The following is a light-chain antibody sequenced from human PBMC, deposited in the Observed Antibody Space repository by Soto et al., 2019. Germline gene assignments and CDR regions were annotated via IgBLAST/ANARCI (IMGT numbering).Light chain of an antibody. J-gene: IGKJ5*01. CDR2: ATS. CDR1: QTVSSY. CDR3: QQSFTTPS. Sequence: EIQMTVDPSSLSASVGDRVNITCRASQTVSSYLNWYQQKPGTVPKLLIYATSNLQSGVPSRFSGRGFGTDFTLTISSLQPEDFATYSCQQSFTTPSSAQGTRLEIK. V-gene: IGKV1-39*01.